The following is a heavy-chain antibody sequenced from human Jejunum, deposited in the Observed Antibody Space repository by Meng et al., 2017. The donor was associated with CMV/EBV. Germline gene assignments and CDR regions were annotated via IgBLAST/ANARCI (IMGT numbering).Heavy chain of an antibody. CDR2: ISLGNGQT. J-gene: IGHJ4*02. V-gene: IGHV1-18*04. CDR1: GYTFTDHN. Sequence: QVHLLQSGGYVKKPGASVKISCKTSGYTFTDHNIGWVRPAPGQGLEWVGWISLGNGQTVYGHKVQGRVTVTTDTSTSTAYMELRSLRSDDTAMYYCARDVWGFDYWGQGTLVTVSS. D-gene: IGHD7-27*01. CDR3: ARDVWGFDY.